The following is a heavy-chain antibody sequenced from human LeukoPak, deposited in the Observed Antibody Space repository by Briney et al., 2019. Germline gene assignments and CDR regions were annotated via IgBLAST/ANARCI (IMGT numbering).Heavy chain of an antibody. CDR3: AREDSRDFDY. CDR1: GYTFTSYY. D-gene: IGHD6-13*01. Sequence: ASVKVSCKASGYTFTSYYMHWVRQAPGQGLEWMGGIIPIFGTANYAQKFQGRVTITADESTSTAYMELSSLRSEDTAVYYCAREDSRDFDYWGQGTLVTVSS. V-gene: IGHV1-69*13. CDR2: IIPIFGTA. J-gene: IGHJ4*02.